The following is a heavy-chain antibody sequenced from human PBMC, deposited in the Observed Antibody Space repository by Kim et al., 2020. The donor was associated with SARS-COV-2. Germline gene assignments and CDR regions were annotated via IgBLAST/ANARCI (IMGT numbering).Heavy chain of an antibody. CDR2: YTSGGT. V-gene: IGHV4-4*07. D-gene: IGHD3-16*02. J-gene: IGHJ4*02. Sequence: YTSGGTNYNPSLQSRVTMSVDMSKNQFSLKLSSVTAADTAVYYCASALGHWGQGTLVTVSS. CDR3: ASALGH.